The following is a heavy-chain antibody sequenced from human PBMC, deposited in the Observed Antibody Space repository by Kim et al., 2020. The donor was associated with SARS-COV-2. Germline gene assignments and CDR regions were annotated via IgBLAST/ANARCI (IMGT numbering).Heavy chain of an antibody. Sequence: VKGRFTISRDKSKNTLYLQMNSLRAEDTAVYYCAEVRARLLDYYYYSMDNWGQRTTVTVSS. D-gene: IGHD2-8*02. V-gene: IGHV3-23*01. CDR3: AEVRARLLDYYYYSMDN. J-gene: IGHJ6*02.